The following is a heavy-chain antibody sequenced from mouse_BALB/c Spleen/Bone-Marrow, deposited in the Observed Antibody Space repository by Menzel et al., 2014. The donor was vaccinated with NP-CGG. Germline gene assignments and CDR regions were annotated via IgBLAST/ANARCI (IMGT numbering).Heavy chain of an antibody. J-gene: IGHJ4*01. V-gene: IGHV1-9*01. Sequence: VQLQQSGAELMKPGASVKISCKATGYTFSSYWIEWVKQRPGRGLEWIGEILPGRGSTNYNEKFKGKATFTSDTSSNTAYMQPSSLTSVDSAVYYCARWDTTAMDYWGQGTSVTVSS. CDR1: GYTFSSYW. CDR3: ARWDTTAMDY. D-gene: IGHD1-1*01. CDR2: ILPGRGST.